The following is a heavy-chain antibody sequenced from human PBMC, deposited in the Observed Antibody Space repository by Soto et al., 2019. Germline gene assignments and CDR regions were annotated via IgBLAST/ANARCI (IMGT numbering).Heavy chain of an antibody. CDR2: IYNSGST. J-gene: IGHJ4*02. V-gene: IGHV4-59*08. D-gene: IGHD3-10*01. CDR3: ASMGYLYGSGSYRLDY. Sequence: RYDWTWIRQPRGKGLEWIGFIYNSGSTHYNPSLRSRVTISVDTSKNQFSLKLRSVTAADTAVHYCASMGYLYGSGSYRLDYWGQGTLVTVSS. CDR1: RYD.